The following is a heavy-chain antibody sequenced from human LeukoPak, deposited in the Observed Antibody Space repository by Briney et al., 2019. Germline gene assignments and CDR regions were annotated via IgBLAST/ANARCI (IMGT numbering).Heavy chain of an antibody. D-gene: IGHD3-3*01. J-gene: IGHJ4*02. CDR1: GFVFRNYF. Sequence: GGSLRLSCAASGFVFRNYFMSWVRQAPGKGLEWVASIKNDGGEKYYVDSVRGRYTISRDNTKNSLYLQMSSLRAEDTAVYYCATDRGWRTSGYYLYYFEYWGQGTLVTFSS. V-gene: IGHV3-7*01. CDR3: ATDRGWRTSGYYLYYFEY. CDR2: IKNDGGEK.